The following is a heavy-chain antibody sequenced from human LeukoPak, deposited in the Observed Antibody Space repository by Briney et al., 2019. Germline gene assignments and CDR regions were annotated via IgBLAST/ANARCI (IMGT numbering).Heavy chain of an antibody. V-gene: IGHV3-23*01. Sequence: GGSLRLSCAVSGFTFSSYAMSWVRQAPGKGLEWVSAISGSGGSTYYADSVKGRFTISRDNSKNTLYLQMNSLRAEDTAVYYCAYDYVWGSYPEYYFDYWAQGTLVTVSS. CDR1: GFTFSSYA. D-gene: IGHD3-16*02. CDR2: ISGSGGST. CDR3: AYDYVWGSYPEYYFDY. J-gene: IGHJ4*02.